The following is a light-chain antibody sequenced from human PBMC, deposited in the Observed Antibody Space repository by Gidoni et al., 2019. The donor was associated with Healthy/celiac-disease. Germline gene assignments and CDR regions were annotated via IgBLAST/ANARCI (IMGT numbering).Light chain of an antibody. Sequence: IVTTWSPLAPPVTPGEPASTSCRSSQSLLHTNGYNYLDWYLQKPGQSQQLLISLGSNRASGVADRFSGSGSGTDFTLKSSRVEAEDVGVYYWMQALQTPCTFGPGTKVDIK. V-gene: IGKV2-28*01. J-gene: IGKJ3*01. CDR1: QSLLHTNGYNY. CDR3: MQALQTPCT. CDR2: LGS.